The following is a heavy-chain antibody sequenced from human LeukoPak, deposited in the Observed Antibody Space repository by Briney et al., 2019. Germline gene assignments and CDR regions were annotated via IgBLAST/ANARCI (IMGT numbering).Heavy chain of an antibody. CDR2: FDPEDDET. CDR3: ATDFMVRGVIILGGAFDI. Sequence: ASVKISCKVSGYTLTEFSMHWVRQAPGKGLEWMGGFDPEDDETIYAQKFQGRVTMTEDTSTDTAYMELNSLRSEDTAVYYCATDFMVRGVIILGGAFDIWGQGTMVTVSS. D-gene: IGHD3-10*01. CDR1: GYTLTEFS. J-gene: IGHJ3*02. V-gene: IGHV1-24*01.